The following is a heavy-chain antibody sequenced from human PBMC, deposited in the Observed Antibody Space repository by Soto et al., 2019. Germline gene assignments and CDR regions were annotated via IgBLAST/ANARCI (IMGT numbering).Heavy chain of an antibody. CDR1: GYTFTSYG. CDR2: ISAYNGNT. CDR3: ARDVVVVIPLKYYYYYGMDV. V-gene: IGHV1-18*01. J-gene: IGHJ6*02. D-gene: IGHD3-22*01. Sequence: ASVKVSCKASGYTFTSYGIIWVRQAPGQGLEWMGWISAYNGNTNYAQKLQGRVTMTTDTSTSTAYMELRSLRSDDTAVYYCARDVVVVIPLKYYYYYGMDVWGQGTTVTVSS.